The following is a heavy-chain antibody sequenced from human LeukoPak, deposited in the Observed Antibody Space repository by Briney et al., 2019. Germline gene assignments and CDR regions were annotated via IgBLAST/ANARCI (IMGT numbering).Heavy chain of an antibody. Sequence: ASVKVSCKTSGYSLTAYYLHWTRQAPGQGLEWMAWINPNSGVTDVAQKFQGRVTMTRDTSSSTVHMELSSLRSDDTAVYYCVRGGPLVREVLKEVFDYWGQGTLVTVSS. V-gene: IGHV1-2*02. CDR2: INPNSGVT. J-gene: IGHJ4*02. CDR3: VRGGPLVREVLKEVFDY. D-gene: IGHD6-6*01. CDR1: GYSLTAYY.